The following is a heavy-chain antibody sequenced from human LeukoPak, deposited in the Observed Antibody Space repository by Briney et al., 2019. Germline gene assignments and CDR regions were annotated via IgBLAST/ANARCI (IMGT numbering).Heavy chain of an antibody. CDR1: GITFNTYS. V-gene: IGHV3-21*01. CDR2: ISSSSTYI. Sequence: GGSLRLSCAASGITFNTYSMNWVRQAPGEGLECVSSISSSSTYIYYADSVKGRFTISRDNAKNSLYLQMNSLRAEDTAVYYCARWPIYIAAPLGAHFAYWGQGTLVTVSS. D-gene: IGHD6-6*01. J-gene: IGHJ4*02. CDR3: ARWPIYIAAPLGAHFAY.